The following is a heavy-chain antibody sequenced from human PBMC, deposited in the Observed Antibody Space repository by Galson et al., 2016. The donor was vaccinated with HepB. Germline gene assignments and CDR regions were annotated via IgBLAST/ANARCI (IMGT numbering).Heavy chain of an antibody. CDR2: IYHSGNT. Sequence: SLRLSCAMSGFTFRSFWVSWVRQTPGKGLEWIGEIYHSGNTNYNPSLKSRVTISVDKSKNQFSLKLSSVTAADTAVYYCARRRYGSGDYWGQGTLVTVSS. V-gene: IGHV4-4*02. CDR3: ARRRYGSGDY. J-gene: IGHJ4*02. D-gene: IGHD3-10*01. CDR1: GFTFRSFW.